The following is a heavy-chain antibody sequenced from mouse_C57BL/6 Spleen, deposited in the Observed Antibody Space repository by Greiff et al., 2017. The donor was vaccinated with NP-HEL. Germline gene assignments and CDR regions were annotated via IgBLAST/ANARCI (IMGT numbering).Heavy chain of an antibody. CDR1: GFTFSSYG. Sequence: QLVESGGDLVKPGGSLKLSCAASGFTFSSYGMSWVRQTPDKRLEWVATISSGGSYTYYPDSVKGRFTIARDNAKNTLYLQMSSLKSEDTAMYYCARQDYDEAMDYWGQGTSVTVSS. D-gene: IGHD2-4*01. J-gene: IGHJ4*01. V-gene: IGHV5-6*01. CDR3: ARQDYDEAMDY. CDR2: ISSGGSYT.